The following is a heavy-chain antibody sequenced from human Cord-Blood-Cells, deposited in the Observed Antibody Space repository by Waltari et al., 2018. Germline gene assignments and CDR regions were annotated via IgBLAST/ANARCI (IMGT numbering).Heavy chain of an antibody. J-gene: IGHJ5*02. CDR2: INPSGGST. V-gene: IGHV1-46*01. Sequence: QVQLVQSGAEVKKPGASVKVSCKASGYTSTSYYMHWVRQAPGQGLEWMGIINPSGGSTSYAQKFQGRVTMTRDTSTSTVYMELSSLRSEDTAVYYCARDELRNWFDPWGQGTLVTVSS. CDR1: GYTSTSYY. CDR3: ARDELRNWFDP. D-gene: IGHD1-26*01.